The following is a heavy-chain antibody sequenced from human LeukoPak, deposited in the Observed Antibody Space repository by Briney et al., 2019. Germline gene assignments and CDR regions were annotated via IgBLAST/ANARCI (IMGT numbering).Heavy chain of an antibody. CDR3: ATGYSSSWSYYYYGMDV. Sequence: ASAKVSCKVSGYTLTELSMHWVRQAPGKGLEWMGGFDPEDGETIYAQKFQSRVTMTEDASTDTAYMELSSLRSEDTAVYYCATGYSSSWSYYYYGMDVWGQGTTVTVSS. CDR1: GYTLTELS. V-gene: IGHV1-24*01. D-gene: IGHD6-13*01. J-gene: IGHJ6*02. CDR2: FDPEDGET.